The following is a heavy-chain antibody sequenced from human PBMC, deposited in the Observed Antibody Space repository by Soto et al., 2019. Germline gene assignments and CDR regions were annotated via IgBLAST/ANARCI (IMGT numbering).Heavy chain of an antibody. CDR2: ISAKHGNT. J-gene: IGHJ5*01. D-gene: IGHD3-10*02. CDR3: TRDMLKQPLVGFQDYWFDP. Sequence: ASVKVSCKASGYSFTSYGINWVRQAPGQGLEWMGWISAKHGNTHYAQKLQGRVTMTTDTSTSTAYMELRSLTSDDTAVYYCTRDMLKQPLVGFQDYWFDPWGQGTLVTVSS. CDR1: GYSFTSYG. V-gene: IGHV1-18*01.